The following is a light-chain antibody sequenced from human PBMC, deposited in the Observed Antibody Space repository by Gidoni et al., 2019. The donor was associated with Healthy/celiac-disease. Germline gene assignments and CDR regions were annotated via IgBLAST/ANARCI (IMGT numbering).Light chain of an antibody. CDR1: QSISSY. J-gene: IGKJ2*01. V-gene: IGKV1-39*01. CDR3: QQSYSTPYT. Sequence: DIQMPPSPSSLSASVGGRVTIPCRASQSISSYLNWYQQKPGKAPKLLNYAASSFQSGVPSRCSSSGSGKDFTLTISSLQPEDFATYYCQQSYSTPYTFGQXTKLEIK. CDR2: AAS.